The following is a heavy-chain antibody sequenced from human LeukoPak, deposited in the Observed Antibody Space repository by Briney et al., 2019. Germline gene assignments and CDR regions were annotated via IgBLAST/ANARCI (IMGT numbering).Heavy chain of an antibody. CDR2: ISGSGGST. D-gene: IGHD3-22*01. J-gene: IGHJ4*02. Sequence: SGGSLRLSCAASGLTVSSNYMSWVRQAPGKGLEWVSAISGSGGSTYYADSVKGRFTISRDNSKNTLYLQMNSLRAEDTAVYYCAKEKFPGYYDSSGGPLDYWGQGTLVTVSS. CDR3: AKEKFPGYYDSSGGPLDY. CDR1: GLTVSSNY. V-gene: IGHV3-23*01.